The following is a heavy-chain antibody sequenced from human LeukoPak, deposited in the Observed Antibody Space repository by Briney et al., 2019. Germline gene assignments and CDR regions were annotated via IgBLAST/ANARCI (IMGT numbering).Heavy chain of an antibody. CDR1: GGSFSSYY. J-gene: IGHJ5*02. CDR2: IYYSGST. V-gene: IGHV4-39*01. D-gene: IGHD5-12*01. Sequence: SETLSLTCAVYGGSFSSYYWGWIRQPPGKGLEWIGSIYYSGSTYYNPSLRSRVTISVDTSKNQFSLKLSSVTAADTAVYYCARKEDIVATIGWFDPWGQGTLVTVSS. CDR3: ARKEDIVATIGWFDP.